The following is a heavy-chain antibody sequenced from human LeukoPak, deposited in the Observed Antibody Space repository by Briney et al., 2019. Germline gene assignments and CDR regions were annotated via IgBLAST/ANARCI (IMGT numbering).Heavy chain of an antibody. V-gene: IGHV3-15*01. CDR2: IKSKTDGGTT. CDR3: TTVLGIVVAPSYYYGMDV. D-gene: IGHD3-22*01. CDR1: GFTFSNAW. J-gene: IGHJ6*02. Sequence: GGSLRLSCAASGFTFSNAWMSWVRQAPGKGLEWVGRIKSKTDGGTTDYAAPVKGRFTISRDDSKNTLYLQMNSLKTEDTAVYYCTTVLGIVVAPSYYYGMDVWGQGTTVTVSS.